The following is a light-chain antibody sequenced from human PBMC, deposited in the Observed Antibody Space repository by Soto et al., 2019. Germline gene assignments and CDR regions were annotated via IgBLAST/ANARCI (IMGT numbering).Light chain of an antibody. J-gene: IGKJ1*01. Sequence: AIQMTPSPSSLSASVGDRVTITGRASQDISNDLGWYQQKPGQAPILLIYAASTVQSRVPSRFSGGGSGTDFTLTISRLQPEDGATYYCLQDYKYPWTFGPGTKVEIE. V-gene: IGKV1-6*01. CDR1: QDISND. CDR3: LQDYKYPWT. CDR2: AAS.